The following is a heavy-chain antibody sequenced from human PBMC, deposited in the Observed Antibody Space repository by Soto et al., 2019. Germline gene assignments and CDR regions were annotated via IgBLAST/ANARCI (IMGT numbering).Heavy chain of an antibody. CDR2: ISYDGSNK. CDR1: GFTFSSYG. Sequence: QVQLVESGGGVVQPGRSLRLSCAVSGFTFSSYGMHWVRQAPGKGLEWVAVISYDGSNKYYAESVKGRFTISRDNSTNTLYLQMNSLRAEDTAVYYCAKFYGAYSYYFDSWGRGALVTVSS. V-gene: IGHV3-30*18. CDR3: AKFYGAYSYYFDS. D-gene: IGHD4-17*01. J-gene: IGHJ4*02.